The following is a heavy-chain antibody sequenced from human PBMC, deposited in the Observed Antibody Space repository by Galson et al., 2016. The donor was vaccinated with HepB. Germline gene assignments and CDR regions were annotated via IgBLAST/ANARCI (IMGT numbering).Heavy chain of an antibody. J-gene: IGHJ4*02. Sequence: TLSLTCTVSGDSFNSGSYHWTWIRQHPGKGLEFIGHISDSGNAYYNPSLKSRISMSVDTSKHQFSLELTSVTAADTALYHCARDGSVWGPLDSWGQGILVTVSS. CDR2: ISDSGNA. D-gene: IGHD7-27*01. CDR1: GDSFNSGSYH. CDR3: ARDGSVWGPLDS. V-gene: IGHV4-31*03.